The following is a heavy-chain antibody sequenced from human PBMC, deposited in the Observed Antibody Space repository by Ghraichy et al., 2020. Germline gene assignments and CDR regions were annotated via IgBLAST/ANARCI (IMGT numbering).Heavy chain of an antibody. Sequence: SETLSLTCTVSGASISSSSYYWGWIRQPPGKGLEWIVSIYHSGTTYYSPSLKSRVTISVDTSTNQFSLKLSSVTAADTAVYYCARVKILETFDPWGQGTLVVVSS. CDR3: ARVKILETFDP. CDR2: IYHSGTT. J-gene: IGHJ5*02. D-gene: IGHD3-3*01. CDR1: GASISSSSYY. V-gene: IGHV4-39*01.